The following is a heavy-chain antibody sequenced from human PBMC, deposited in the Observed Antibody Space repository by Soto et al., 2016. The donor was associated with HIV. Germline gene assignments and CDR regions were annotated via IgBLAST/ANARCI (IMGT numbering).Heavy chain of an antibody. CDR1: GGSISNGSFY. CDR2: IYINENT. V-gene: IGHV4-61*02. CDR3: ARDRTGSHEGFDL. Sequence: VQLQESGPGLVKPSETLSLTCNVSGGSISNGSFYWNWIRQPAGKGLEWIGRIYINENTNYNPSLKSRVSISLDTSKNQFSLDLYSVTAADSAVYYCARDRTGSHEGFDLWGQGTLATVSS. J-gene: IGHJ4*02. D-gene: IGHD1-26*01.